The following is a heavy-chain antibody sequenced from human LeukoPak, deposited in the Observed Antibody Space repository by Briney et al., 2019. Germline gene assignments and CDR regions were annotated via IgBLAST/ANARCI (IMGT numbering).Heavy chain of an antibody. J-gene: IGHJ4*02. D-gene: IGHD3-10*01. Sequence: EGSLRLSCAASGFTFSSYSMNWVRQAPGKGLEWVSSISSSSSYIYYADSVKGRFTISRDNAKNSLYLQMNSLRAEDTAVYYCARDQGFGELLLDYWGQGTLVTVSS. V-gene: IGHV3-21*01. CDR1: GFTFSSYS. CDR2: ISSSSSYI. CDR3: ARDQGFGELLLDY.